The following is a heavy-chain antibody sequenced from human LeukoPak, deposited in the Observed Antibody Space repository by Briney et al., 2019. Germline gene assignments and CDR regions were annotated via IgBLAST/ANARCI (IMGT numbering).Heavy chain of an antibody. D-gene: IGHD2-2*01. CDR3: ASGSSSQWFDP. V-gene: IGHV4-4*07. Sequence: SETLSLTCTVSGDSISSYYWCWIRKPAGKGLEWIGRIYTSGSTNYNPSLKSRVTMSIDTSKNQFSLKLSSVTAADTAVYYCASGSSSQWFDPWGQGTLVTVSS. CDR2: IYTSGST. J-gene: IGHJ5*02. CDR1: GDSISSYY.